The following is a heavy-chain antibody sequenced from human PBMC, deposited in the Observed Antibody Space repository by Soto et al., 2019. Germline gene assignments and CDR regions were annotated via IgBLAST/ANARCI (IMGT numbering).Heavy chain of an antibody. V-gene: IGHV1-18*04. J-gene: IGHJ4*02. CDR1: GYTFTSYG. CDR3: ASSQPQRYYYDSSGYLY. D-gene: IGHD3-22*01. CDR2: ISAYNGNT. Sequence: ASVKVSCKASGYTFTSYGISWVRKAPGQGLEWMGWISAYNGNTNYAQKLQGRVTMTTDTSTSTAYMELRSLRSDDTAVYYCASSQPQRYYYDSSGYLYWGQGTLVTVSS.